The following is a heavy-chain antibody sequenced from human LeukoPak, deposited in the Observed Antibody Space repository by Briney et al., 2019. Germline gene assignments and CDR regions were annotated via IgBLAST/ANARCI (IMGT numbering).Heavy chain of an antibody. D-gene: IGHD5-12*01. V-gene: IGHV3-53*01. CDR2: IYGGGST. CDR1: GLSVSSNF. J-gene: IGHJ6*02. Sequence: GGSLRLSCAATGLSVSSNFMSWVRQAPGKGLEWVSVIYGGGSTYYADSVKGRFTISRDNSKNTLYLQMNSLRAEDTAVYYCTTPGRYSGYYYYGMDVWGQGTTVTVSS. CDR3: TTPGRYSGYYYYGMDV.